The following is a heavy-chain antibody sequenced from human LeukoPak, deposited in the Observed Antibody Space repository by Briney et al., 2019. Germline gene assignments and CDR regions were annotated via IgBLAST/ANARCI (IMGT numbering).Heavy chain of an antibody. V-gene: IGHV7-4-1*02. CDR2: INTNTGNP. D-gene: IGHD2-15*01. CDR1: GYTFTSYA. Sequence: ASVKVSCKASGYTFTSYAMNWVRQAPGQGLEWMGWINTNTGNPTYAQDFTGRFVFSLDTSVSTAYLQISSLKAEDTAVYYCASGVAATPYYFDYWGQGTLVTVSS. CDR3: ASGVAATPYYFDY. J-gene: IGHJ4*02.